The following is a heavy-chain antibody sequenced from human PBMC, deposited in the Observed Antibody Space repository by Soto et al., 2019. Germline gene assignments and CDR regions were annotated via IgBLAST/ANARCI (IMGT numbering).Heavy chain of an antibody. CDR3: SKSEDVVAFDVYPKWFDS. D-gene: IGHD2-15*01. V-gene: IGHV3-23*01. CDR1: GFTLRNTA. CDR2: LSASGATA. Sequence: GGSLRLSCATSGFTLRNTAMSWVRRAPGKGLDWVSTLSASGATALFADFAKGRFTISRDTSKYTLYLHMDTLKVDDTATYYCSKSEDVVAFDVYPKWFDSWGQGTLVTVSS. J-gene: IGHJ5*02.